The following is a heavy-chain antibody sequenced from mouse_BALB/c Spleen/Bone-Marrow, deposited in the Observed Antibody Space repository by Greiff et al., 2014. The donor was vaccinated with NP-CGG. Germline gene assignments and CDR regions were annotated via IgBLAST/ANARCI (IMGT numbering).Heavy chain of an antibody. V-gene: IGHV1-4*01. CDR3: AKQDIYYGYGGNAMDY. J-gene: IGHJ4*01. CDR2: INPSSGYT. D-gene: IGHD2-2*01. Sequence: VHLVESGAELARPGASVKMSCKASGYTFTTYTMHWVKQRPGQGLEWIGYINPSSGYTNYNRKFKDKATLTADKSSSTAYMQLSSLTSEDSAVYFCAKQDIYYGYGGNAMDYWGQGTSVTVSS. CDR1: GYTFTTYT.